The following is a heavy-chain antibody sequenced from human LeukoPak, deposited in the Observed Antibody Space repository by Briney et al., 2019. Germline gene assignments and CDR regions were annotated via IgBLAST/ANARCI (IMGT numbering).Heavy chain of an antibody. CDR1: GDSISNYY. D-gene: IGHD3-10*01. V-gene: IGHV4-4*07. Sequence: SETLSLTCTVSGDSISNYYWSWIRQPAGKGLEWIGRIYTSGSTNYNPSLKSRVTISVDTSKNQFSLKLSSVTAADTAVYYCARHEGYYGSGSYRWFDPWGQGTLVTVSS. CDR3: ARHEGYYGSGSYRWFDP. J-gene: IGHJ5*02. CDR2: IYTSGST.